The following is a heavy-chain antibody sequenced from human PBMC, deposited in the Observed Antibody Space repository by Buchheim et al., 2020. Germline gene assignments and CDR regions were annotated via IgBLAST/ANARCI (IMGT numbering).Heavy chain of an antibody. V-gene: IGHV4-61*01. CDR1: GGSISTGSLSSYY. CDR3: ARGIAVAGSSPDYFDY. Sequence: QVQLQESGPGLVKPSETLSLTCSVSGGSISTGSLSSYYWTWIRQPPGRGLEWIGYVWYSGSTNYNPSLKCRVAISVDTSKNQFSLHLTSVTAADTAVYYCARGIAVAGSSPDYFDYWGQGTL. D-gene: IGHD6-19*01. CDR2: VWYSGST. J-gene: IGHJ4*02.